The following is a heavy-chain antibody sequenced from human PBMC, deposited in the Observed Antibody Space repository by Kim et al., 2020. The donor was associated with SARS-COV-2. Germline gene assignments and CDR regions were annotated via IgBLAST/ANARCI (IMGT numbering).Heavy chain of an antibody. Sequence: THYSDSVKRRFTISRDNSENTLYLQMNSLRVDDTAVYYCAKDVYYGSSVDYWGQGTLVTVSS. J-gene: IGHJ4*02. V-gene: IGHV3-23*01. CDR2: T. CDR3: AKDVYYGSSVDY. D-gene: IGHD3-10*01.